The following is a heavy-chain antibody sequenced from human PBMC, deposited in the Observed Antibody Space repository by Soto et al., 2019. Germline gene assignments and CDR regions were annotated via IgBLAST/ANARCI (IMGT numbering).Heavy chain of an antibody. CDR3: ARGGRGGFDY. Sequence: EVQLVESGGGLVPPGGSLRLSCAASGFTFTSYWMHWVRQAPGKGLVWVSRIKSDGSSTNYADSVKGRFTISSDNAKNTVYLQMNSLRAEDTAVYYCARGGRGGFDYWGQGALVTVSS. J-gene: IGHJ4*02. CDR2: IKSDGSST. CDR1: GFTFTSYW. D-gene: IGHD3-16*01. V-gene: IGHV3-74*01.